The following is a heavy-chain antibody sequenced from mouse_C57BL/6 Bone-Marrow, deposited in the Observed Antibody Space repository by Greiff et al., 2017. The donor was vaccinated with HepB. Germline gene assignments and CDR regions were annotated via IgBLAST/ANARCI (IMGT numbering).Heavy chain of an antibody. J-gene: IGHJ2*01. Sequence: QVQLQQSGAELVKPGASVKISCKASGYAFSSYWMNWVKQRPGKGLEWIGQIYPGDGDTNYNGKVKGKATLTADKASSTAYMPLSSLTSEDSAVYSCARWGLWLYYFDYWGQGTTLTVSS. D-gene: IGHD2-2*01. CDR2: IYPGDGDT. CDR3: ARWGLWLYYFDY. V-gene: IGHV1-80*01. CDR1: GYAFSSYW.